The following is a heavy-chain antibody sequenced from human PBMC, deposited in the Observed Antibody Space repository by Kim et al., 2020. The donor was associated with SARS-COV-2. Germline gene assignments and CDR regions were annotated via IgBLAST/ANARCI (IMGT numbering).Heavy chain of an antibody. D-gene: IGHD3-22*01. Sequence: SETLSLTCTVSGGSISSYYWSWIRQPPGKGLEWIGYIYYSGSTNYNPSLKSRVTISVDTSKNQFSLKLSSVPAADTAVYYCARDSYYYDSSGYRAKYYYYYGMDVWGQGTTVTVSS. CDR2: IYYSGST. CDR3: ARDSYYYDSSGYRAKYYYYYGMDV. V-gene: IGHV4-59*13. J-gene: IGHJ6*02. CDR1: GGSISSYY.